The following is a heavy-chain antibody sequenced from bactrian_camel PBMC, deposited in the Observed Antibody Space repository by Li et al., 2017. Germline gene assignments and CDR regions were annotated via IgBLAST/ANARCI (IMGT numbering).Heavy chain of an antibody. Sequence: HVQLVESGGGSVQAGGSLRLSCAFSGYTYSGHCMGWFRQAPGKEREGVAVRDNYGRTTYADSVKGRFTISKDNAKNTLYLQMNSLKTEDTAMYYCANNEGSWVPHNYWGQGTQVTVS. D-gene: IGHD5*01. CDR3: ANNEGSWVPHNY. J-gene: IGHJ4*01. CDR2: RDNYGRT. CDR1: GYTYSGHC. V-gene: IGHV3S1*01.